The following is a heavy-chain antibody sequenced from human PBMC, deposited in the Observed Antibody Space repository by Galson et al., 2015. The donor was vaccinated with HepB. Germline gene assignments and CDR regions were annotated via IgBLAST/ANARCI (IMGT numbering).Heavy chain of an antibody. D-gene: IGHD6-13*01. CDR2: VWHDGSRQ. CDR3: VREAAGLHNAFDM. Sequence: SLRLSCAASRLTIRNYGMHWVRQTPGKGLEWVAVVWHDGSRQKYGDSMEGRFTISRDNSKNTVYLQMDSLRVEDTAVYYCVREAAGLHNAFDMWGQGTVVTVAS. J-gene: IGHJ3*02. CDR1: RLTIRNYG. V-gene: IGHV3-33*08.